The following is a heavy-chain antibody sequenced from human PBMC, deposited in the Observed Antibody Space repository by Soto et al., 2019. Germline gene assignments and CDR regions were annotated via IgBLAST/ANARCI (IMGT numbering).Heavy chain of an antibody. CDR2: ISSNGGTI. Sequence: EVQLVESGGGLVQPGGSLRLSCAASGFTFSDYEVNWVRQAPGKGLEWVSYISSNGGTIYYADSVKGRFTISRDNAKNSLHLQMDSLSAEDTAVYYCARGQLAPAGRTVDYWGQGTLVIVSS. D-gene: IGHD6-13*01. CDR3: ARGQLAPAGRTVDY. V-gene: IGHV3-48*03. J-gene: IGHJ4*02. CDR1: GFTFSDYE.